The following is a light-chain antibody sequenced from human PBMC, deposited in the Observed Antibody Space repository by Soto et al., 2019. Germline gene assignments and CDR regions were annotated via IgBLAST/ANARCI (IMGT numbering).Light chain of an antibody. V-gene: IGKV3-11*01. Sequence: EIVLTQSPGTLSLSPGDRATLSCRASQRVSSYLAWYQQKPGQAPRLLIYDASNRATGIPARFSGSGSGTDFTLTISSLEPEDFAVYYCQHRSDFPLTFGGGTKVEI. J-gene: IGKJ4*01. CDR2: DAS. CDR3: QHRSDFPLT. CDR1: QRVSSY.